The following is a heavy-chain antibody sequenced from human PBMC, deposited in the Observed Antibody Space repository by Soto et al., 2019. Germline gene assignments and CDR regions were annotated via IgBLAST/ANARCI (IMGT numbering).Heavy chain of an antibody. Sequence: EVQLVESGGGLVQPGGSLRLSCVASGIPVSSNYMTWVRQAPGKGLEWVSVLHSGGDTYYANSVKGRFTISRHDSTNTLFLQMNSLTLEDTAVYYCARDGPYYYASRMDVWGQGTTVTVSS. J-gene: IGHJ6*02. CDR3: ARDGPYYYASRMDV. V-gene: IGHV3-53*04. CDR2: LHSGGDT. D-gene: IGHD3-10*01. CDR1: GIPVSSNY.